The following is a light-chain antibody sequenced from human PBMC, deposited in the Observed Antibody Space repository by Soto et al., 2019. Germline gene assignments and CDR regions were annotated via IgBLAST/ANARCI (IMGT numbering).Light chain of an antibody. CDR3: QQYASSPVYT. Sequence: EIVLTQSPGTLSLSPGERATLSCRASPSVSSSYLAWYQQKPGQAPRLLIYGASSRATGIPDRFSGSGSGTDCTLTISRLEPEDFAVYYCQQYASSPVYTFGQGTKREIK. CDR2: GAS. J-gene: IGKJ2*01. V-gene: IGKV3-20*01. CDR1: PSVSSSY.